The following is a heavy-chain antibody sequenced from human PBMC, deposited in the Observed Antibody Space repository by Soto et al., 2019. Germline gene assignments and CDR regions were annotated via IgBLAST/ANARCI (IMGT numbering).Heavy chain of an antibody. Sequence: QVQLQESGPGLVKPSETLSLTCTVSGGSMSSYYWSWIRQSPGKGLEWIGYKYYSGSTNYNPSLKSRVAISLDTSKNQFSLMLSSVTAADTAVYYCARGEWLATIKPYFAYWGQGTLVTVSS. V-gene: IGHV4-59*01. CDR3: ARGEWLATIKPYFAY. J-gene: IGHJ4*02. D-gene: IGHD5-12*01. CDR2: KYYSGST. CDR1: GGSMSSYY.